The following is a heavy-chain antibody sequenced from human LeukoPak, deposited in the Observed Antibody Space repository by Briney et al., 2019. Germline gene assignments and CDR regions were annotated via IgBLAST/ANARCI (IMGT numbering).Heavy chain of an antibody. V-gene: IGHV1-18*01. J-gene: IGHJ4*02. D-gene: IGHD3-10*01. Sequence: ASVKVSCKASGYTFTSYGISWVRQAPGQGLEWMRWISAYNGNTNYAQKLQGRVTMTTDTSTSTAYMELRSLRSDDTAVYYCARDREVLWFGESPDYWGQGTLVTVSS. CDR2: ISAYNGNT. CDR3: ARDREVLWFGESPDY. CDR1: GYTFTSYG.